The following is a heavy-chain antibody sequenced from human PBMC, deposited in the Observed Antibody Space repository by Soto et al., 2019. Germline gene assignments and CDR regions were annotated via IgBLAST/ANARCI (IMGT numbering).Heavy chain of an antibody. CDR3: AKDQLPPYYYDSSGYYYFGY. J-gene: IGHJ4*02. CDR1: GFTFSSYA. D-gene: IGHD3-22*01. CDR2: FCVSGGST. V-gene: IGHV3-23*01. Sequence: GGSLRLSCAASGFTFSSYAMSWVRQAPGKGLEWVSAFCVSGGSTYYADSVKGRFTISRDNSKNTLYLQMNSLRAEDTAVYYCAKDQLPPYYYDSSGYYYFGYWGQGTLVTVSS.